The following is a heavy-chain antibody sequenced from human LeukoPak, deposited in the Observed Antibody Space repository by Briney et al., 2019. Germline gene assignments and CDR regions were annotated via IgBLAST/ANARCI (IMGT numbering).Heavy chain of an antibody. D-gene: IGHD3-22*01. Sequence: GASVKVSCKASGYTFTSYFMHWVRLAPGQGLEWMGIISPRGGTTNYAQKFQGRVTMTGDTSTNTDYMELSSLRSEDTAVYYCARERSDSSRQYYFDHWGQGTLVTVSS. CDR1: GYTFTSYF. CDR2: ISPRGGTT. CDR3: ARERSDSSRQYYFDH. V-gene: IGHV1-46*01. J-gene: IGHJ4*02.